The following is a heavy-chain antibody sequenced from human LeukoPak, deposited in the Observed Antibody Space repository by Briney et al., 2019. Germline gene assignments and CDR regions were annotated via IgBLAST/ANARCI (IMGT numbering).Heavy chain of an antibody. CDR1: GGSISSSSYY. CDR2: IYYSGST. CDR3: ARLGQSAFDI. J-gene: IGHJ3*02. Sequence: SETLSLTCTVSGGSISSSSYYWGWIRQPPGKGLEWIGSIYYSGSTYYNPSLQSRVTISVDKTKNKLSLKLSSVTAADTAVYYCARLGQSAFDIWGQGTMVTVSS. V-gene: IGHV4-39*01.